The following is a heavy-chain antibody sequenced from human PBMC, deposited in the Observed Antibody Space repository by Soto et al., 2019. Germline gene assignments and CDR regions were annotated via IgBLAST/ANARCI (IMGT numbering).Heavy chain of an antibody. Sequence: QVQLVQSGAEVKKPGSSVKVSCKASGGTFSSYAISWVRQAPGQGREWMGGIIPIFGTANYAQKFQGRGTITADESTSTAYMELSSLRSEDTAVYYCARSIVVVVAAAPYYGMDVWGQGTTVPVSS. CDR1: GGTFSSYA. CDR2: IIPIFGTA. J-gene: IGHJ6*02. V-gene: IGHV1-69*01. D-gene: IGHD2-15*01. CDR3: ARSIVVVVAAAPYYGMDV.